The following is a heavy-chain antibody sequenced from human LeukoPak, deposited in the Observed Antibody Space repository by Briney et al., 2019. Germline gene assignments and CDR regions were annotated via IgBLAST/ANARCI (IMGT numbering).Heavy chain of an antibody. Sequence: SQTLSLTCAISGDSVSSNSAAWNWIRQSPSRGLGWLGRTYYRSKWYNDYAVSVKSRITINPDTSKNQFSLQLNSVTPEDTAVYYCARDCGTSCYGTYYFDYWGQGTLVTVSS. CDR1: GDSVSSNSAA. CDR2: TYYRSKWYN. D-gene: IGHD2-2*01. J-gene: IGHJ4*02. V-gene: IGHV6-1*01. CDR3: ARDCGTSCYGTYYFDY.